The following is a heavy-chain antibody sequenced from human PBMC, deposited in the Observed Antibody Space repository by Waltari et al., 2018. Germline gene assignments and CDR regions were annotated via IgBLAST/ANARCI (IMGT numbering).Heavy chain of an antibody. V-gene: IGHV4-34*01. CDR3: ARGRLSSQLQARGRRGNWFDP. CDR2: NNHSGST. J-gene: IGHJ5*02. CDR1: GGSFSGFY. D-gene: IGHD3-16*02. Sequence: QVQLQQWGAGLLKASETLSLTCAVYGGSFSGFYWTWIRQAPGKGLEWIGENNHSGSTNYNPSLKSRVTISVDTSKNQFSLRLTSVTAADTSVYYCARGRLSSQLQARGRRGNWFDPWGQGTLVTVSS.